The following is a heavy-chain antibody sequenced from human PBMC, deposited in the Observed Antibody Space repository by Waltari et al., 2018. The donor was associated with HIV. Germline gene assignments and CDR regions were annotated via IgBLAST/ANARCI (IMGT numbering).Heavy chain of an antibody. D-gene: IGHD3-22*01. V-gene: IGHV4-39*07. Sequence: QLQLQESGPGLVKPSETLSLTCTVSGGSISSRSSYWGWIGQPPGKGMEWIGSIYYTGSTYYNPSLKSRVTISVDTSKNQFSLRLSSVTAADTAVYYCARNPIADYYDSSGYFYPGWFDPWGQGTLVTVSS. J-gene: IGHJ5*02. CDR3: ARNPIADYYDSSGYFYPGWFDP. CDR1: GGSISSRSSY. CDR2: IYYTGST.